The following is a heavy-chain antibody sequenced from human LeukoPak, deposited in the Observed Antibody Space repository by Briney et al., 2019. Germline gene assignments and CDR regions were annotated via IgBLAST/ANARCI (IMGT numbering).Heavy chain of an antibody. CDR1: GYTFTGYY. D-gene: IGHD4-17*01. V-gene: IGHV1-2*02. CDR2: INPNSGGT. J-gene: IGHJ5*02. Sequence: ASVKVSCKASGYTFTGYYMHWVRQAPGQGLEGMGWINPNSGGTNYAQRFRGRVTMTRDTSISTAYMELSRLRSDDTAVYYCARGASGVYTVTTSWFDPWGQGTLVTVSS. CDR3: ARGASGVYTVTTSWFDP.